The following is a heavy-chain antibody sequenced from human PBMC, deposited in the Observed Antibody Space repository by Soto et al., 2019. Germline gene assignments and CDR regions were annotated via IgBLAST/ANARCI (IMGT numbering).Heavy chain of an antibody. V-gene: IGHV1-69*13. CDR2: IIPIFGTA. D-gene: IGHD5-12*01. J-gene: IGHJ6*02. CDR3: ARGHIVATIIKTYYYGMDV. Sequence: PSVKVSCKASGGTFSSYAISWVRQAPGQGLEWMGGIIPIFGTANYAQKFQGRVTITADESTSTAYMELSSLRSEDTAVYYCARGHIVATIIKTYYYGMDVWGQGTTVTVSS. CDR1: GGTFSSYA.